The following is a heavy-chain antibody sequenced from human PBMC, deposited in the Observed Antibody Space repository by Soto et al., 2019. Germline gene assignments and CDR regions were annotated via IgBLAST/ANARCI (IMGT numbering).Heavy chain of an antibody. CDR2: ISYDRSNK. J-gene: IGHJ6*02. CDR3: ARDLVAGRGYYYYYGMDV. V-gene: IGHV3-30-3*01. CDR1: VFTFSSYA. Sequence: GGSLRLSCAASVFTFSSYAMHWVRQARGKGLEWVAVISYDRSNKYYADSVKGRFTISRDNSKNTLYLQMNSLRAEDTAVYYCARDLVAGRGYYYYYGMDVWGQGTTVTVS. D-gene: IGHD6-19*01.